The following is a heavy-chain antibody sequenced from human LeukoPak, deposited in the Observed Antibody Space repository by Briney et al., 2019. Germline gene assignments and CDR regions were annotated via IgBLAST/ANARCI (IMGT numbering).Heavy chain of an antibody. CDR1: GYTFTGYY. D-gene: IGHD6-13*01. J-gene: IGHJ4*02. CDR2: ISAYNGNT. V-gene: IGHV1-18*04. Sequence: ALVKVSCKASGYTFTGYYMHWVRQAPGQGLEWMGWISAYNGNTNYAQKLQGRVTMTTDTSTSTAYMELRSLRSDDTAVYYCARALSSSSWYPGEDYFDYWGQGTLVTVSS. CDR3: ARALSSSSWYPGEDYFDY.